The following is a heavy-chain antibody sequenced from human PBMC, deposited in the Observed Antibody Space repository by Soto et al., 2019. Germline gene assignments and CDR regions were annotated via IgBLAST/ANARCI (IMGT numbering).Heavy chain of an antibody. CDR2: FDPEDGET. Sequence: ASVKVSCKVSGYNLTELSMHWVRQAPGKGLEWMGGFDPEDGETIYAQKFQGRVTMTEATSTDTAYMELSSLRSEDTAVYYCATDLRYRGYDLVLGFDYWGQGTLVTVSS. CDR3: ATDLRYRGYDLVLGFDY. J-gene: IGHJ4*02. CDR1: GYNLTELS. V-gene: IGHV1-24*01. D-gene: IGHD5-12*01.